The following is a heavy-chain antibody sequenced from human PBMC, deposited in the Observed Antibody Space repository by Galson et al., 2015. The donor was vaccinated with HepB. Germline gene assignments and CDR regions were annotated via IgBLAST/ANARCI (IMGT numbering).Heavy chain of an antibody. J-gene: IGHJ5*02. CDR1: GFTFNDYR. CDR2: ISRNSKVI. V-gene: IGHV3-48*02. CDR3: VRDGGDGYTYFDL. Sequence: SLRLSCAASGFTFNDYRMNWVRQAPGKGLEWISYISRNSKVIHYADSAKGRFTVSRDNAKNSLYLQMDSLRDGDTALYYCVRDGGDGYTYFDLWGQGTLVTVSS. D-gene: IGHD2-21*01.